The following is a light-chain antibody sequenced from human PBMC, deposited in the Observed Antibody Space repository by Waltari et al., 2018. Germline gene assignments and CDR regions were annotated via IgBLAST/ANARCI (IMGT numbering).Light chain of an antibody. J-gene: IGKJ1*01. CDR1: QSLLHSNGYNY. V-gene: IGKV2-28*01. CDR3: MQALQIPWT. CDR2: LGS. Sequence: DIVMTQSPLSLPVTPGEPASISCRSSQSLLHSNGYNYLDWYLQKPGQSPQLLICLGSNRASGVPDRFSGSESGTDFTLKISRVEAEDVGVYYCMQALQIPWTFGQGTKVEIK.